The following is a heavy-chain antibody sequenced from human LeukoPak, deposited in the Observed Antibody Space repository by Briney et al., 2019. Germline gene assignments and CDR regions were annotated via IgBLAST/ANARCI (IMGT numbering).Heavy chain of an antibody. V-gene: IGHV3-66*01. CDR3: ARGGPAAGRFDY. D-gene: IGHD6-13*01. CDR1: GFGFSDSY. J-gene: IGHJ4*02. Sequence: GGSLRLSCVVSGFGFSDSYMTWIRQTPGKGLEWVSVIYSGGSTYYADSVKGRFTISRDNSKNTLYLQMNSLRAEDTAVYYCARGGPAAGRFDYWGQGTLVTVSS. CDR2: IYSGGST.